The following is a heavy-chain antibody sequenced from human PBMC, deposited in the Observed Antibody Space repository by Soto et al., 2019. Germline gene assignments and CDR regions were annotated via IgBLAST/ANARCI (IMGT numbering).Heavy chain of an antibody. Sequence: EVQLVESGGGLVQPGGSLRLSCAASGFTFSSYSMNWVRQAPGKGLEWVSYISSSSSTIYYADSVKGRFTISRDNAKNSLYLQMNSLRAEDTAVYYCARSPGTAMANPDFDYWGQGTLVTVSS. CDR2: ISSSSSTI. CDR3: ARSPGTAMANPDFDY. J-gene: IGHJ4*02. V-gene: IGHV3-48*01. D-gene: IGHD5-18*01. CDR1: GFTFSSYS.